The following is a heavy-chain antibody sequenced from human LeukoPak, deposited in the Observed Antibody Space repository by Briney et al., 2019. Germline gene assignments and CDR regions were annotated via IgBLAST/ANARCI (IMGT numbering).Heavy chain of an antibody. D-gene: IGHD3-22*01. CDR1: GFTFSKVW. Sequence: GGSLRLSCAASGFTFSKVWMSWVRQAPGKGLEWVGRIKSKTDGGTIDYAAPVKGRFTISRDDSKDTLFLQMNSLKTEGTAVYYCTTDLSELDDSGYYAKYFHHWGQGTLVSVSS. J-gene: IGHJ1*01. CDR2: IKSKTDGGTI. CDR3: TTDLSELDDSGYYAKYFHH. V-gene: IGHV3-15*01.